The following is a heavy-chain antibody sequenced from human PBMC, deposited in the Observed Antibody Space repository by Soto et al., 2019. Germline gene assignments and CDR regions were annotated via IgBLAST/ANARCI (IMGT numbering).Heavy chain of an antibody. J-gene: IGHJ4*02. V-gene: IGHV3-74*01. CDR3: ASSYGYTYGSY. D-gene: IGHD5-18*01. Sequence: AGGSLRLCYSASGFNFSNHGMLRVLQAPGKGLVWVSRINSDGSSTSYADSVKGRFTISRDNAKNTLYLQMNSLRAEDTAVYYCASSYGYTYGSYWGQGTLVTVSS. CDR1: GFNFSNHG. CDR2: INSDGSST.